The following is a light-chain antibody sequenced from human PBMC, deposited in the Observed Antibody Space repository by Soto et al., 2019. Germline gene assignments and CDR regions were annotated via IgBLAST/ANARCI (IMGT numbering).Light chain of an antibody. CDR1: TSSVGTAHD. V-gene: IGLV1-40*01. CDR2: GST. J-gene: IGLJ2*01. Sequence: QSVLTQPPSVSGAPGQRVTISCTGSTSSVGTAHDVNWYQHRPGTAPKLLIYGSTHRPSGVPDRFSGSKSGTSASLAITGLQAEDAADYYCQSYDSSLSGSVVFGGGTKLTVL. CDR3: QSYDSSLSGSVV.